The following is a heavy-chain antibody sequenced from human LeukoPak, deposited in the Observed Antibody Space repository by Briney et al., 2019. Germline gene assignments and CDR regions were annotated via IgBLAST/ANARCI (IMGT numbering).Heavy chain of an antibody. CDR3: ARAQGRSGSYLLFDR. Sequence: ASVKVSCKASGYTFISYDIIWGRQATGQGLEWMGWMNPNSGDTNYAQKFQGRVTLTRNTSTSTAYLELTSLRSEDTAVYSCARAQGRSGSYLLFDRWGQGTLVTVSS. CDR2: MNPNSGDT. CDR1: GYTFISYD. V-gene: IGHV1-8*01. J-gene: IGHJ4*02. D-gene: IGHD6-19*01.